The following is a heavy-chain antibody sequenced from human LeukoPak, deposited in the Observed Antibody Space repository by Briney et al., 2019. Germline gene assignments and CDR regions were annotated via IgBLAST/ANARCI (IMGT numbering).Heavy chain of an antibody. D-gene: IGHD5-18*01. CDR1: GGSISSYY. CDR2: IYYSGST. J-gene: IGHJ4*02. V-gene: IGHV4-59*01. CDR3: ARARDGYSYGYLGY. Sequence: SETLSLTCTVSGGSISSYYWSWIRHPPGKGLELIGYIYYSGSTNYNPSLKSRVTISVDTSKNQFSLKLSSVTAADTAVYYCARARDGYSYGYLGYWGQGTLVTVSS.